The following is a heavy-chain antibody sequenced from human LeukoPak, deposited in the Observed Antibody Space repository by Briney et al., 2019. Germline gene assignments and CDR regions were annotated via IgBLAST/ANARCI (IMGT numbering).Heavy chain of an antibody. D-gene: IGHD3-16*02. CDR1: GFTFSSYG. V-gene: IGHV3-23*01. CDR2: ISGSGGST. CDR3: ARVRGVIPLYNWFDP. J-gene: IGHJ5*02. Sequence: GGSLRLSCAASGFTFSSYGMSWVRQAPGKGLEWVSAISGSGGSTYYADSVKGRFTISRDNSKNTLYLQMNSLRAEDTAVYYCARVRGVIPLYNWFDPWGQGTLVTVSS.